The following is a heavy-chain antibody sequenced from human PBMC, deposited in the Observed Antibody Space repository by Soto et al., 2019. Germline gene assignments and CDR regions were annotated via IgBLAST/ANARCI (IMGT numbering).Heavy chain of an antibody. J-gene: IGHJ6*02. D-gene: IGHD5-12*01. Sequence: PSETLSLTCTVSGGSISSYYWSWTRQPPGKGLEWIGYIYYSGSTNYNPSLKSRVTISVDTSKNQFSLKLSSVTAADTAVYYCARDDRLRDIVATITGTDYYYGMDVWGQGTTVTVSS. CDR1: GGSISSYY. V-gene: IGHV4-59*12. CDR2: IYYSGST. CDR3: ARDDRLRDIVATITGTDYYYGMDV.